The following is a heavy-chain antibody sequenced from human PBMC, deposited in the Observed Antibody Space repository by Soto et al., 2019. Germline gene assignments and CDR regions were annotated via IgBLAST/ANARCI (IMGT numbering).Heavy chain of an antibody. CDR2: ISYDGSNK. Sequence: GGSLRLSCAASGFTFSSYGMHWVRQAPGKGLEWVAVISYDGSNKYYADSVKGRFTISRDNSKNTLYLQMNSLRAEDTAVYYCAKDFSGYAQPDYYYGMDVWGQGTTVTVSS. D-gene: IGHD5-12*01. CDR3: AKDFSGYAQPDYYYGMDV. V-gene: IGHV3-30*18. J-gene: IGHJ6*02. CDR1: GFTFSSYG.